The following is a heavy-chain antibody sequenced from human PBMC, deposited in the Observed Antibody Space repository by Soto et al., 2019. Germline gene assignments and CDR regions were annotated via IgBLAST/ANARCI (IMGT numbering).Heavy chain of an antibody. Sequence: ASVPVSCQASCSTFTSYGISWVRQAPGQGLEWMGWISAYNGNTNYAQKLQGRVTMTTDTSTSTAYMELRSLRSDDTAVYYCARVVAGPYNWFDPWGQGTLVTVSS. CDR1: CSTFTSYG. J-gene: IGHJ5*02. CDR3: ARVVAGPYNWFDP. D-gene: IGHD6-19*01. CDR2: ISAYNGNT. V-gene: IGHV1-18*01.